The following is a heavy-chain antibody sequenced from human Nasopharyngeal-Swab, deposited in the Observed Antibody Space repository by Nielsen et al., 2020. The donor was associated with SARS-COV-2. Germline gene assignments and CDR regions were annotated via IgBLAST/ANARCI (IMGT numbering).Heavy chain of an antibody. Sequence: SQTLSLTCTASGGSISSYYWSWIRQPAGKGLEWIGRIYTSGSTNYNPSLKSRVTMSVDTSKNQFSLKLSSVTAADTAVYYCARGDGDYYEDYFDYWGQGTLVTVSS. V-gene: IGHV4-4*07. CDR3: ARGDGDYYEDYFDY. D-gene: IGHD4-17*01. CDR1: GGSISSYY. CDR2: IYTSGST. J-gene: IGHJ4*02.